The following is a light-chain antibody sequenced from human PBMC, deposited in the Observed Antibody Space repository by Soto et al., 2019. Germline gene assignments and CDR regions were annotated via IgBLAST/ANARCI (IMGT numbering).Light chain of an antibody. Sequence: QSVLTQPPSGSGAPGQRVTLSCTGNSSNLGAGYDVHWYKQVPGAAPKLVIFGNRNRPSGVPERFSGSKSGTSASLAITGLKAEDEADYYCQAYDYSLTASVFGGGTKLPV. V-gene: IGLV1-40*01. CDR1: SSNLGAGYD. J-gene: IGLJ3*02. CDR2: GNR. CDR3: QAYDYSLTASV.